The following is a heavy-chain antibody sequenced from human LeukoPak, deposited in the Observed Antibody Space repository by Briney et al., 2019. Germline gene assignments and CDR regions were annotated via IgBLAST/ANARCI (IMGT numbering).Heavy chain of an antibody. CDR3: AKDPKYCSSTSCFPKYGMDV. J-gene: IGHJ6*02. V-gene: IGHV3-30*04. Sequence: QSGGSLRLSCAASGFTFSSYAMHWVRQAPGKGLEWVAALSYDGGYKYYADSVKGRFTISRDNSKNTLDLQMNSLTAEDTAVYYCAKDPKYCSSTSCFPKYGMDVWGQGTTVTVSS. CDR1: GFTFSSYA. CDR2: LSYDGGYK. D-gene: IGHD2-2*01.